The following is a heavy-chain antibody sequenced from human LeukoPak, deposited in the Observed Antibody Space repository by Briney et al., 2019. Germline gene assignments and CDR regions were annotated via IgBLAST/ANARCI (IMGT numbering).Heavy chain of an antibody. J-gene: IGHJ4*02. CDR2: INLDGSST. CDR3: ARDAESEWLPDFDY. Sequence: GGSLRLSCAASGFTFSSYWMNWVRQAPGAGLVWVSRINLDGSSTWHSDSMKGRFTTSRDNAKNTLYLQMHSLRAEDTAVYYCARDAESEWLPDFDYWGQGTLVTVSS. CDR1: GFTFSSYW. V-gene: IGHV3-74*01. D-gene: IGHD3-3*01.